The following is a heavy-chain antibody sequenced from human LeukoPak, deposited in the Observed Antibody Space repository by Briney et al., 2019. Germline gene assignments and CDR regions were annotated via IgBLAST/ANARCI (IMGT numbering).Heavy chain of an antibody. J-gene: IGHJ3*02. V-gene: IGHV4-59*01. CDR1: GGSISSYY. Sequence: SETLSLTCTVSGGSISSYYWSWIRQPPGKGLEWIGYIYYSGSTNYNPSLKSRVTISVDTSKNQFSLKLSSVTAADTAVYYCARTVSPDIVVVPAAIGAVDIWGQGIM. CDR3: ARTVSPDIVVVPAAIGAVDI. CDR2: IYYSGST. D-gene: IGHD2-2*01.